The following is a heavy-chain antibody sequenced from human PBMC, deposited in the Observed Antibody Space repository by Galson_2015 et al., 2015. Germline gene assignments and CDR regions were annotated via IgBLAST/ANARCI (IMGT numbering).Heavy chain of an antibody. CDR3: ARGDRCSSTSCYYPSDGAFDI. V-gene: IGHV1-18*01. J-gene: IGHJ3*02. CDR1: GYTFTSYV. Sequence: SVKVSCKASGYTFTSYVISWVRQAPGQGLEWMGWINASNGNTNYAQNLQGRVTMTTDTSTSTAYMELRSLKSDDTGVFYCARGDRCSSTSCYYPSDGAFDIWGQGTVVTVSS. CDR2: INASNGNT. D-gene: IGHD2-2*01.